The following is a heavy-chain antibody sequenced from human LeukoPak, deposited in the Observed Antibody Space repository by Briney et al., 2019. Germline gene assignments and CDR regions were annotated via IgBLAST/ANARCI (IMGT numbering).Heavy chain of an antibody. Sequence: SETLSLTCTVSGYSISSGYYWGWIRQPPGKGLEWIGSIYHSGNTYYNPSLKSRVTISVDTSKNQFSLKLTSVTAADTAVYYCARVYATSGQPADYWGQGTLVTVSS. V-gene: IGHV4-38-2*02. J-gene: IGHJ4*02. D-gene: IGHD3-22*01. CDR2: IYHSGNT. CDR1: GYSISSGYY. CDR3: ARVYATSGQPADY.